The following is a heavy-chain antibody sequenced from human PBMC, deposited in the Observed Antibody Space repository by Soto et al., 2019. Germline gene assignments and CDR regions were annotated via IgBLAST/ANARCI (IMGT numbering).Heavy chain of an antibody. CDR1: GFTFGNYA. Sequence: PGGSLRLSCAASGFTFGNYAFSWVRQAPGKGLEWVSVISGGGDATYYPDSVKGRFTTSRDNSKNTLYLQMNSLRAEDTAVYYCARALTHSGWYDYWGQGTLVTVSS. CDR3: ARALTHSGWYDY. D-gene: IGHD6-19*01. CDR2: ISGGGDAT. J-gene: IGHJ4*02. V-gene: IGHV3-23*01.